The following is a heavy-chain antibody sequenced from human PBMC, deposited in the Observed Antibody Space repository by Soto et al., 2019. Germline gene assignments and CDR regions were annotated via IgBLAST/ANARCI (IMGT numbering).Heavy chain of an antibody. Sequence: EVQLVESGGGLVQPGGSLRLSCAASGFTFSSDSMNWVRQAPGKGLEWVSYISSSSSPIYYADSVKGRFTISRDNAKNSLYLQMNSLRAEDTAVYYCARVSGYDFWSGYTAHMDVWGKGTTVTVSS. J-gene: IGHJ6*03. V-gene: IGHV3-48*01. CDR1: GFTFSSDS. D-gene: IGHD3-3*01. CDR2: ISSSSSPI. CDR3: ARVSGYDFWSGYTAHMDV.